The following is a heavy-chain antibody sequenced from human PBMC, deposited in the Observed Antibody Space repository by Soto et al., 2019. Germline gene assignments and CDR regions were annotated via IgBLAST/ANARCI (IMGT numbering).Heavy chain of an antibody. CDR3: ARDARGYYDSSGYYYQGDY. CDR1: GYTFTSYG. D-gene: IGHD3-22*01. Sequence: GASVKVSCKASGYTFTSYGISWVRQAPGQGLEWMGWISAYNGNTNYAQKLQGRVTMTTDTSTSTAYMELRSLTSDDTAVYYCARDARGYYDSSGYYYQGDYWGQGTLVTVSS. CDR2: ISAYNGNT. V-gene: IGHV1-18*01. J-gene: IGHJ4*02.